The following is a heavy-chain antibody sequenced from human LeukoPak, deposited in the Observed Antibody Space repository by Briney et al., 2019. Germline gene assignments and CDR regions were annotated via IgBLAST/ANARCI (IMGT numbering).Heavy chain of an antibody. V-gene: IGHV1-24*01. Sequence: ASVKVSCKVSGYTLTELSMHWVRQAPGKGLEWMGGFDPEDGETIYAQKFQGRVTMTEDTSTDTAYMELSSLRSEDTAVYYCATKVGFNYYGSGSLDYWGQGTLVTVSS. J-gene: IGHJ4*02. CDR2: FDPEDGET. CDR1: GYTLTELS. D-gene: IGHD3-10*01. CDR3: ATKVGFNYYGSGSLDY.